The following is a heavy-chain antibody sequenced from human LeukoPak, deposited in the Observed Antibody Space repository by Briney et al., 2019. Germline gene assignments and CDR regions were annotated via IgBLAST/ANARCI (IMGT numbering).Heavy chain of an antibody. CDR2: ISAYNGNT. V-gene: IGHV1-18*01. Sequence: ASVKVSCKASGYTFTCYVISWVRQAPGQGLEWMGWISAYNGNTNNAQKLQGRVTMPTDTSTSTAYMELRSLRSDDTAVYYCARDPLGAVAGNWDYWGQGTLVTVS. CDR1: GYTFTCYV. D-gene: IGHD6-19*01. CDR3: ARDPLGAVAGNWDY. J-gene: IGHJ4*02.